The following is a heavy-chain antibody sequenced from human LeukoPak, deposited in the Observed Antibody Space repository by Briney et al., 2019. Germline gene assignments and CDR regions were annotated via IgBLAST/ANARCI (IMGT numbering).Heavy chain of an antibody. D-gene: IGHD3-10*01. Sequence: PGRSLRLSCAASGFTFSSYAMHWVRQAPGKGLEWVAVISYDGSNKYYADSVKGRFTISRDNSKNTLYLQMNSLRAEDTAVYYCARDYGSGSYWVGNDCWGQGTLVTVSS. J-gene: IGHJ4*02. CDR2: ISYDGSNK. CDR1: GFTFSSYA. V-gene: IGHV3-30*14. CDR3: ARDYGSGSYWVGNDC.